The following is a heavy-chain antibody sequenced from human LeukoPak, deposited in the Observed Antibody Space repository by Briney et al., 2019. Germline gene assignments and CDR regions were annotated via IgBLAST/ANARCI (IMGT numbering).Heavy chain of an antibody. V-gene: IGHV3-21*01. D-gene: IGHD3-22*01. Sequence: GGYLRLSCAASGFTFSSYWMSWVRQAPGKGLEWVSSISSSSSYIYYADSVKGRFTISRDNAKNSLYLQMNSLRAEDTAVYYCARGGAYYYDSSGYYADYWGQGTLVTVSS. CDR2: ISSSSSYI. CDR3: ARGGAYYYDSSGYYADY. J-gene: IGHJ4*02. CDR1: GFTFSSYW.